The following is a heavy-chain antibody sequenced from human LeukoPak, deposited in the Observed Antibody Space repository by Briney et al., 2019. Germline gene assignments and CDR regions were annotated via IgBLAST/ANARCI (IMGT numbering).Heavy chain of an antibody. J-gene: IGHJ6*02. CDR1: GFTVSSNY. V-gene: IGHV3-53*05. D-gene: IGHD6-13*01. CDR2: IYSGGST. Sequence: GGSLRLSCAASGFTVSSNYMSWVRQAPGKGLEWVSVIYSGGSTYYADSVKGRFTISRDNSKNTLYLQMNSLRAEDTAVYYCAREWVSTDEAYYYYGMDVWGQGTTVTVSS. CDR3: AREWVSTDEAYYYYGMDV.